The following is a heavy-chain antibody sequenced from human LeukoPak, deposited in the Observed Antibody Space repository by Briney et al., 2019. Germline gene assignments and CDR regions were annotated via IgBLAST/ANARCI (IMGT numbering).Heavy chain of an antibody. CDR2: ISSSGSTI. CDR3: ARCQYNSSPDF. D-gene: IGHD6-19*01. CDR1: GFTFSSYE. J-gene: IGHJ4*02. Sequence: GGSLRLSCAASGFTFSSYEMNWVRQAPGKGLEWVSYISSSGSTIYYADSVKGRFTISRDNAKRSLYLQMNTLRAEDTAVYYCARCQYNSSPDFWGQGTLVTVSS. V-gene: IGHV3-48*03.